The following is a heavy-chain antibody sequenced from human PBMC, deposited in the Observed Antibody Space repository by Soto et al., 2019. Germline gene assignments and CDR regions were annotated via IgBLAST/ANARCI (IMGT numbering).Heavy chain of an antibody. CDR2: IFPSGAT. D-gene: IGHD5-18*01. CDR3: ARGSAAKRYFDL. Sequence: QVQLEESGPGLVKPSQTLSLMCTVSGVPISGSDYHWSWIRQSPGKGLEWIGYIFPSGATHYNSSLGSRITMSVETSKSQFSLRLTAVTAADTAAYFCARGSAAKRYFDLWGRGTLVTVSS. J-gene: IGHJ2*01. CDR1: GVPISGSDYH. V-gene: IGHV4-30-4*01.